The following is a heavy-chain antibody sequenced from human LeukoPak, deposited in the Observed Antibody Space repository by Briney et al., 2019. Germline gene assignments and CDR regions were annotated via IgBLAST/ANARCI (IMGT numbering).Heavy chain of an antibody. Sequence: GRSLRLSCAVSGFTFGDYAMHWVRQAPGKGLVWVSRINGDGSSTSYAASVKGRFTISRDNARNTLSLQMNSLRADDTAVYYCARDQWLAVHSFYMDVWGKGTTVTVSS. V-gene: IGHV3-74*01. J-gene: IGHJ6*03. CDR1: GFTFGDYA. CDR3: ARDQWLAVHSFYMDV. CDR2: INGDGSST. D-gene: IGHD5-12*01.